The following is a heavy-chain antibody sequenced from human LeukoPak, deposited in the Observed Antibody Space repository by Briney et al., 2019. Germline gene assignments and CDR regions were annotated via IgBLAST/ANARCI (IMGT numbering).Heavy chain of an antibody. V-gene: IGHV4-4*07. D-gene: IGHD3-10*01. J-gene: IGHJ4*02. CDR2: IYTSGST. CDR1: GGSISSYY. CDR3: ARGALLWFGDRMEYYFDY. Sequence: PSETLSLTCTVSGGSISSYYWSWIRQPAGKGLEWIGRIYTSGSTNYNPSLKSRVTMSVDTSKNQFSLKLSSMTAADTAVYYCARGALLWFGDRMEYYFDYWGQGTLLTVSS.